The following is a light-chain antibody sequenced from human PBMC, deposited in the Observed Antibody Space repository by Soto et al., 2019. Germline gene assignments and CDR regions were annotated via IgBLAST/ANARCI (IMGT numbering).Light chain of an antibody. CDR2: DVN. CDR3: SSYTRSSTLVV. Sequence: QLVLTQPASVSGSPGQSITISCTGTSSDVGGYNYVSWYQQHPGKAPKLMIYDVNTRPSGVSNRFSGSKSGNTASLTISGLQAEDDADYYCSSYTRSSTLVVFGGGTKLTVL. CDR1: SSDVGGYNY. J-gene: IGLJ2*01. V-gene: IGLV2-14*03.